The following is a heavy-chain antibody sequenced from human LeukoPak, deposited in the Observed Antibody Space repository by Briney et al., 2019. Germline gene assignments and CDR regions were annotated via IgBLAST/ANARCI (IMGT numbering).Heavy chain of an antibody. CDR3: ARDLYYDILTGYRLGVYYYYMDV. Sequence: PSETLSLTCAVYGGSFSGYYWTWLRQPPGKGLEWIGEINHSGSTNYNPSLKSRVTISVDTSKNQFSLKLSSVTAAGTAVYYCARDLYYDILTGYRLGVYYYYMDVWGKGTTVTISS. D-gene: IGHD3-9*01. CDR1: GGSFSGYY. J-gene: IGHJ6*03. CDR2: INHSGST. V-gene: IGHV4-34*01.